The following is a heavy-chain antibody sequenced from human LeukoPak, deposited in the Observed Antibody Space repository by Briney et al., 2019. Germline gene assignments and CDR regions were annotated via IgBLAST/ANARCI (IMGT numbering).Heavy chain of an antibody. J-gene: IGHJ4*02. V-gene: IGHV1-2*02. CDR2: MNLNTGGT. CDR3: ARGTGTSWFDY. D-gene: IGHD6-13*01. Sequence: ASVNVSCKASGYSFNVKYIHWVRQAAGQGLEWMGWMNLNTGGTSFAQKFQGRVTMTRDTSIRTAYMVLGRLTSDDTAGYYCARGTGTSWFDYWGQGTLVTVSS. CDR1: GYSFNVKY.